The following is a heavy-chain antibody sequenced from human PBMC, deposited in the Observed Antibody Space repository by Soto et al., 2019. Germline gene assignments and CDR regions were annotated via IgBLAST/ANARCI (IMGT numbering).Heavy chain of an antibody. V-gene: IGHV1-69*13. CDR3: ARIHFCVRDYYYYGMDV. CDR1: GGTFSSYA. D-gene: IGHD3-3*02. CDR2: IIPIFGTA. Sequence: SVKVSCKASGGTFSSYAISWVRQAPGQGLEWMGGIIPIFGTANYAQKFQGRVTITADESTSTAYMELSSLRSEDTAVYYCARIHFCVRDYYYYGMDVCGQRTTVPVSS. J-gene: IGHJ6*02.